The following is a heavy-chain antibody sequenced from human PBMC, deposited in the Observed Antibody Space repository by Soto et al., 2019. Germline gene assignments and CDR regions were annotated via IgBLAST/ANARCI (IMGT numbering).Heavy chain of an antibody. D-gene: IGHD2-15*01. V-gene: IGHV3-30*18. J-gene: IGHJ4*02. Sequence: ESGGRVVQPGRSLRLSCATSGFNFYSHGMHWVRQSPGKGLEWVAVISYDGSNKYYMESVKGRFTISRDNSKNTLSLQMNSLRAEDTAVYYCAKDLSGVTVIDATQGFDSWGQGTLVTVSS. CDR2: ISYDGSNK. CDR3: AKDLSGVTVIDATQGFDS. CDR1: GFNFYSHG.